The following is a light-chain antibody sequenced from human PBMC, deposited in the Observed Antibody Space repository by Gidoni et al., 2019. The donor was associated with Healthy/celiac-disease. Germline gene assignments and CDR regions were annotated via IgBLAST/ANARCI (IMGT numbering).Light chain of an antibody. CDR3: QSYDSSLSGVV. Sequence: QSVLTQPPSVSGAPGQRVTISCTGSNSNIGANYDVPWYQQLPGTAPKLLIFDNNNRPSGVPDRFSGSKSGTSASLAITGLQAEDEADYYCQSYDSSLSGVVFGGGTKLTVL. CDR1: NSNIGANYD. V-gene: IGLV1-40*01. J-gene: IGLJ2*01. CDR2: DNN.